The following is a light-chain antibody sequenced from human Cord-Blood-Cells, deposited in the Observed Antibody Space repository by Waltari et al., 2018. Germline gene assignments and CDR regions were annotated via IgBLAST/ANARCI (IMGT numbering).Light chain of an antibody. Sequence: EFVLTQSTATLSLSPGERPSRSCRASQSVSSYFAWYQQKPGQAPRLLIYDASNRATGIPARFRGSGSGTDFTLTISSLEPEDFAVYYCQQRSNWPLTFGGGTKVEIK. V-gene: IGKV3-11*01. J-gene: IGKJ4*01. CDR3: QQRSNWPLT. CDR2: DAS. CDR1: QSVSSY.